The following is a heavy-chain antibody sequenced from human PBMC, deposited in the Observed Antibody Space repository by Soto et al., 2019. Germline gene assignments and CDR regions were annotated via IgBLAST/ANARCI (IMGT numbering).Heavy chain of an antibody. Sequence: GSLRLSCAASGFDFSSYAMSWGRGSPGIGGEWGSTISAGGANTQVAETLRGRFTVVRDNSKDTLHLQMNTLRADDTAIYWCAKERYCSATSCYGGFDFWGQGTVVTVSS. V-gene: IGHV3-23*01. CDR2: ISAGGANT. D-gene: IGHD2-2*01. CDR1: GFDFSSYA. CDR3: AKERYCSATSCYGGFDF. J-gene: IGHJ3*01.